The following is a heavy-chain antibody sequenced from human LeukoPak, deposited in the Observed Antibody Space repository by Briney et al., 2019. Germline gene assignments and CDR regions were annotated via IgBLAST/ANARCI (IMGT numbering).Heavy chain of an antibody. V-gene: IGHV5-10-1*01. D-gene: IGHD1-14*01. J-gene: IGHJ4*02. CDR2: INPSDSYT. CDR3: ARQTGGY. CDR1: GYSFTNFW. Sequence: GGSLKISCKGSGYSFTNFWISWVRQMPGKALEWMGRINPSDSYTDYSPSFQGHVTISADKSISTAYLQWNTLKASDTAMYYCARQTGGYWGQGTLVTVSS.